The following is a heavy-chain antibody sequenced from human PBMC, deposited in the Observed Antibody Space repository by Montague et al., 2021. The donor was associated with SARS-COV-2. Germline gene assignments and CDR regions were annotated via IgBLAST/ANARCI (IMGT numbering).Heavy chain of an antibody. CDR1: GGSFSGYY. CDR2: INHSGST. J-gene: IGHJ6*03. Sequence: SETLSLTCAVYGGSFSGYYWSWIRQPPGKGLEWIGEINHSGSTNYNPSPKSRVTISVDTSKNQFSLKLSSVTAADTAVYYCARSPRGFLKLWWYYMDVWGKGTTVTVSS. D-gene: IGHD2-21*01. V-gene: IGHV4-34*01. CDR3: ARSPRGFLKLWWYYMDV.